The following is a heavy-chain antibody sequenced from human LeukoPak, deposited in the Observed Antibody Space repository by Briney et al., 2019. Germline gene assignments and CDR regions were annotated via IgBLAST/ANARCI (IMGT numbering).Heavy chain of an antibody. D-gene: IGHD3-22*01. Sequence: PGGSLRLPCTASGFTFGDYAMSWVRQAPGKGLEWVRFIRSKAYGGTTEYAASVKGRFTISRDDSKSIAYLQMNSLKTEDTAVYYCTRDTPYYYDSSGYYDYWGQGTLVTVSS. J-gene: IGHJ4*02. V-gene: IGHV3-49*04. CDR2: IRSKAYGGTT. CDR3: TRDTPYYYDSSGYYDY. CDR1: GFTFGDYA.